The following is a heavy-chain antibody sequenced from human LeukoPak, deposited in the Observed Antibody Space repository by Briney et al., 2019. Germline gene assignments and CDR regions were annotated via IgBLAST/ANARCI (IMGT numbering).Heavy chain of an antibody. Sequence: PSETLSLTCSVSGGSFSSRNYYWDWIRQPPGKGLEWIGSIYYSGSTYYNPSLKSPATIYVDTSKNQFSLKLSSVTAADTGIYYCARRNRGVVGAPFDYWGQGTLVTVSS. CDR1: GGSFSSRNYY. J-gene: IGHJ4*02. V-gene: IGHV4-39*01. CDR3: ARRNRGVVGAPFDY. CDR2: IYYSGST. D-gene: IGHD1-26*01.